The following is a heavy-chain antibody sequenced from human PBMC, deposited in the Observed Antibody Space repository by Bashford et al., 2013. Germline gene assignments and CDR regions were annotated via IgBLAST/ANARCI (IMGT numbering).Heavy chain of an antibody. D-gene: IGHD1-7*01. CDR3: ARVKGELNFGILFCTYGMDV. CDR2: ISPNGGGT. J-gene: IGHJ6*02. V-gene: IGHV1-2*02. Sequence: VASVKVSCKASGFTFIGYYIHWVRQAPGQGLESIGWISPNGGGTNFAQKFVGRVAMTWDTSTSTAHMELSRLSSDDTASYFCARVKGELNFGILFCTYGMDVWGQGTTVTVSS. CDR1: GFTFIGYY.